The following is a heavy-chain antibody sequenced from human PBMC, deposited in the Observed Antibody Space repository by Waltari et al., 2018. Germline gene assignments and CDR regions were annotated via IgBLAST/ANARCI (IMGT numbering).Heavy chain of an antibody. V-gene: IGHV1-69*10. CDR1: GGTFSSYA. D-gene: IGHD6-13*01. Sequence: QVQLVQSGAEVKKPGASVKVSCKASGGTFSSYAICWVRQAPGQGLEWMGGIIPILGIANYAQKFQGRVTITADKSTSTAYMELSSLRSEDTAVYYCARDGIAAAGKGYYYYGMDVWGQGTTVTVSS. CDR2: IIPILGIA. CDR3: ARDGIAAAGKGYYYYGMDV. J-gene: IGHJ6*02.